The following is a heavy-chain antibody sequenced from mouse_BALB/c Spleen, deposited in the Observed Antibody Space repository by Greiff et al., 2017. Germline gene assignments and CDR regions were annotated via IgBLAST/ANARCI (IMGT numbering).Heavy chain of an antibody. CDR1: GFTFSSFG. V-gene: IGHV5-17*02. Sequence: EVKLMESGGGLVQPGGSRKLSCAASGFTFSSFGMHWVRQAPEKGLEWVAYISSGSSTIYYADTVKGRFTISRDNPKNTLFLQMTSLWSEDTAMYYCARNDYYGSSYAMDYWGQGTSVTVSS. CDR2: ISSGSSTI. CDR3: ARNDYYGSSYAMDY. J-gene: IGHJ4*01. D-gene: IGHD1-1*01.